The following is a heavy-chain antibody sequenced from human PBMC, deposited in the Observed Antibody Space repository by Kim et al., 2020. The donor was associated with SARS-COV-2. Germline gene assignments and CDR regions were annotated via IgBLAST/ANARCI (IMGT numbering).Heavy chain of an antibody. D-gene: IGHD2-8*02. CDR2: INSDGSST. CDR1: GFTFSSYW. J-gene: IGHJ6*02. CDR3: ALTIRGRPRGAGGGVYDKSYYYYGMDV. V-gene: IGHV3-74*01. Sequence: GGSLRLSCAASGFTFSSYWMHWVRQAPGKGLVWVSRINSDGSSTSYADSVKGRFTISRDNAKNTLYLQMNSLRAEDTAVYYCALTIRGRPRGAGGGVYDKSYYYYGMDVWGQGTTVTVSS.